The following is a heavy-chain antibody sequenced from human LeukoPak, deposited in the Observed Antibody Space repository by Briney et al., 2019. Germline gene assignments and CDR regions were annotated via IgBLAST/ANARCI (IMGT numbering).Heavy chain of an antibody. CDR1: GFTFSSYS. CDR2: ISSSSSYI. CDR3: ARSPSIAAAGTEWFDP. Sequence: GGSLRLSCAASGFTFSSYSMNWVRQAPGKGLEWVSSISSSSSYIYYADSVKGRFTISRDNAKNSLYLQMNSLRAEDTAVYYCARSPSIAAAGTEWFDPWGQGTLVTVSS. J-gene: IGHJ5*02. V-gene: IGHV3-21*01. D-gene: IGHD6-13*01.